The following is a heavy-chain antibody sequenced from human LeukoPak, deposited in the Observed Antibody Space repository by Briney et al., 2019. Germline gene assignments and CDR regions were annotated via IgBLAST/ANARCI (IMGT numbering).Heavy chain of an antibody. V-gene: IGHV4-59*12. J-gene: IGHJ4*02. Sequence: SETLSLTCTVSGGSISGYYWTWIRQPPGKGLEWIGQIYYTGSTNYNPSLKSRLTMSVDTSKNQFSLKLSSVTAAYTAVYYCXRARWGYSSGWHGSFYFDYWGQGTLVTVSS. D-gene: IGHD6-19*01. CDR3: XRARWGYSSGWHGSFYFDY. CDR1: GGSISGYY. CDR2: IYYTGST.